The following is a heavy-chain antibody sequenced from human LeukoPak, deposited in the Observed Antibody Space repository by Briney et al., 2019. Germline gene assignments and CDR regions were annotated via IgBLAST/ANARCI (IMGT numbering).Heavy chain of an antibody. J-gene: IGHJ2*01. D-gene: IGHD3-22*01. CDR1: GGSFSGYY. CDR2: INHSGST. CDR3: ARTKRGYYDSSGSYWYFDL. V-gene: IGHV4-34*01. Sequence: SETLSLTCAVYGGSFSGYYWSWIRQPPGKGLEWIGEINHSGSTYYNPSLKSRVTISVDRSKNQFSLKLSSVTAADTAVYYCARTKRGYYDSSGSYWYFDLWGRGTLVTVSS.